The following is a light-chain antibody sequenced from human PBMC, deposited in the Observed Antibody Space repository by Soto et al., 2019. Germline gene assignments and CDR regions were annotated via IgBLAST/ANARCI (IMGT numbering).Light chain of an antibody. CDR3: QQYKSYFSWT. J-gene: IGKJ1*01. CDR2: DAS. Sequence: DIQMTQSPSTLSASVGDRVTITCRASKSISSWVAWYQQKPGKAPKLLIYDASSLESGVPSRFSGSGSGTEFTLTISRLQPDDFATYYCQQYKSYFSWTFCQGTKVEIK. CDR1: KSISSW. V-gene: IGKV1-5*01.